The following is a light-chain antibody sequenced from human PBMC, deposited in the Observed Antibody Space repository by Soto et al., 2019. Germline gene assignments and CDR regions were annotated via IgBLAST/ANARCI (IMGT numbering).Light chain of an antibody. CDR1: QSISTY. V-gene: IGKV1-39*01. J-gene: IGKJ4*01. Sequence: DIQMTQSPSSLSASVGDRVTLTCRASQSISTYLNWYQQRPGRAPKLLIYAASTLQSGVPSRFSGSGSGTDFTLTISNLQPEDFATYFCQQSFITRAFSFGGGTKVEIK. CDR3: QQSFITRAFS. CDR2: AAS.